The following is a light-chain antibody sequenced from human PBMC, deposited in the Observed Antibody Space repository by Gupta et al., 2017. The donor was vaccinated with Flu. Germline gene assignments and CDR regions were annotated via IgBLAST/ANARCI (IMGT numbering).Light chain of an antibody. V-gene: IGKV1-12*01. CDR1: QGVGSW. J-gene: IGKJ1*01. CDR2: GTS. CDR3: QQADSFPRT. Sequence: GDRVTLSCRASQGVGSWLAWYQQIPGKAPKLLVYGTSHLQDGVPSRFSGSRSGTDFTLTISSLQPEDFATYYCQQADSFPRTFGLGTKVEIK.